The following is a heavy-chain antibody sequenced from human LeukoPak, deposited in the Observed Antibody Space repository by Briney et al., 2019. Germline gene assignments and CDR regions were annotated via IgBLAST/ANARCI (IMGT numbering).Heavy chain of an antibody. J-gene: IGHJ5*02. D-gene: IGHD2-2*01. CDR3: ARDISTGGWFDP. Sequence: PSETLSLTCTVSGGSISSGEYYWSWIRQPPGKGLEWVGYIYYSGSTYYNPSLESRLSISIDTSKSQFSLKLTSVTAADTAVYYCARDISTGGWFDPWGQGTLVTVSS. CDR2: IYYSGST. V-gene: IGHV4-30-4*01. CDR1: GGSISSGEYY.